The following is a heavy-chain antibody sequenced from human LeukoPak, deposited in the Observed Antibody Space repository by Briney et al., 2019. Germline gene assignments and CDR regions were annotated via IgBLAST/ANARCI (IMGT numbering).Heavy chain of an antibody. V-gene: IGHV4-34*01. CDR1: GGSFSGYY. CDR2: INHSGST. CDR3: ARGEYVYVWGSYRYMNY. D-gene: IGHD3-16*02. Sequence: SETLSLTCAVYGGSFSGYYWSWIRQPPGKGLEWIGEINHSGSTNYNPSLKSRVTISVDTSKNQFSLKLSSVTAADTAVYYCARGEYVYVWGSYRYMNYWGQGTLVTVSS. J-gene: IGHJ4*02.